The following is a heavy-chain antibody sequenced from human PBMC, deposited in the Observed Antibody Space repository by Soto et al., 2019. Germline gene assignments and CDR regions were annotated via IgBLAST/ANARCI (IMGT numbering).Heavy chain of an antibody. D-gene: IGHD2-2*01. CDR2: IIPVFGTA. CDR3: EKVRYSSPMGYYYRMDV. Sequence: QAQLEQSGGEVKKPGSSVRVSCKASRVAFSRFIVTWVRQAPGVGLEWVGGIIPVFGTANYAQKFQGRVTMTADDTTSTSYKEVNNLRSEVTAVYYCEKVRYSSPMGYYYRMDVWGQGTTVTVSS. CDR1: RVAFSRFI. J-gene: IGHJ6*02. V-gene: IGHV1-69*01.